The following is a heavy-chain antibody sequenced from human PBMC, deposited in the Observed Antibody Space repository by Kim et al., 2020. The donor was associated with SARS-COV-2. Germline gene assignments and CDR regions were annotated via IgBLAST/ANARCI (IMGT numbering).Heavy chain of an antibody. D-gene: IGHD6-19*01. J-gene: IGHJ4*02. Sequence: VKGRLTISRDNSKNPLYLQMNSLRAEDTAVYYCAKDHHAGPAVAGTFSDYWGQGTLVTVSS. CDR3: AKDHHAGPAVAGTFSDY. V-gene: IGHV3-30*02.